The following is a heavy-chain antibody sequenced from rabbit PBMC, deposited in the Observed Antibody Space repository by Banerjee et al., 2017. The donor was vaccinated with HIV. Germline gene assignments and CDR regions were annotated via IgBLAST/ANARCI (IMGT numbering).Heavy chain of an antibody. CDR2: IDTGSGST. J-gene: IGHJ4*01. D-gene: IGHD1-1*01. CDR3: AREGASVSGYYL. CDR1: GFDFSSYG. V-gene: IGHV1S45*01. Sequence: QQQLVESGGGLVTLGGSLTLSCKASGFDFSSYGVSWVRQAPGKGLEWIGYIDTGSGSTHYASWAKGRFTISKTSSTTVTLQLTSLTGADTATYFCAREGASVSGYYLWGPGTLVTVS.